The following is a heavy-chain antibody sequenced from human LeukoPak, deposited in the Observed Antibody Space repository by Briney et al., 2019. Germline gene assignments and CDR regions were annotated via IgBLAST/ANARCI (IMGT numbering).Heavy chain of an antibody. D-gene: IGHD3-22*01. CDR3: AKVLRWDSSGGIDY. V-gene: IGHV3-23*05. Sequence: GGSLRLSCAASGFIFTTYAMGWVRQLPGKGLEWVSSVSSSGSDTYYTSSVKGRFTISRDNSKNTLYLQMNSLRAEDTVVYYCAKVLRWDSSGGIDYWGQGTLVTVSS. J-gene: IGHJ4*02. CDR2: VSSSGSDT. CDR1: GFIFTTYA.